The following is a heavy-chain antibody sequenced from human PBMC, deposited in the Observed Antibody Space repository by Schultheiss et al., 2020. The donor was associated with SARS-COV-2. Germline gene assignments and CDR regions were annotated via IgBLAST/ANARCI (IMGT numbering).Heavy chain of an antibody. CDR2: IYYSGST. D-gene: IGHD3-10*01. V-gene: IGHV4-39*01. CDR1: GGSISSSSYY. J-gene: IGHJ5*02. CDR3: ARQETDTMVRGVEGGFDP. Sequence: SETLSLTCTVSGGSISSSSYYWGWIRQPPGKGLEWIGSIYYSGSTYYNPSLKSRVTISVDTSKNQFSLKLSSVTAADTAVYYCARQETDTMVRGVEGGFDPWGQGTLVTVSS.